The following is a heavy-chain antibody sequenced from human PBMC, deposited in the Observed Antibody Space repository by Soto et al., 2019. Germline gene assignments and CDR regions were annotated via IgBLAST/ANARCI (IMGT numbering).Heavy chain of an antibody. D-gene: IGHD1-1*01. CDR3: ARGRYGDY. CDR2: ISAHNGNT. Sequence: QVHLVQSGAEVKKPGASVKVSCKGSGYAFTTYGITWVRQAPGQGLAWMGWISAHNGNTNYAQKLQGRVTVTRDPSTSTAYMELRSLRSDDTAVYYCARGRYGDYWGQGALVTVSS. V-gene: IGHV1-18*01. CDR1: GYAFTTYG. J-gene: IGHJ4*02.